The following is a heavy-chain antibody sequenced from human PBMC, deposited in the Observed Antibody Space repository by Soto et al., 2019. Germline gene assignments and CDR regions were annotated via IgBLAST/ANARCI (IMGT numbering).Heavy chain of an antibody. Sequence: GGSLRLSCAASGFTFSSYGMHWVRQAPGKGLEWVAVIWYDGSNKYYAGSVKGRFTISRDNSKNTLYLQMNSLRAEDTAVYYCARDVLKYSSGWSGFDYWGQGTLVTVSS. J-gene: IGHJ4*02. V-gene: IGHV3-33*01. CDR1: GFTFSSYG. D-gene: IGHD6-19*01. CDR3: ARDVLKYSSGWSGFDY. CDR2: IWYDGSNK.